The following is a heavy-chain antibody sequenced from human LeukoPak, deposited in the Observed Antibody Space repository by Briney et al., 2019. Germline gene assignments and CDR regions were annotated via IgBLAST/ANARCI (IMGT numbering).Heavy chain of an antibody. Sequence: GGSLRLSCVASGFTFRSYAMSWVRQAPGKGLEWVSTINSSGGSTYYADSLKGRFTISRDISRNTLYLQMNSLRAEDTAIYYCALLMMYAIDFDYWGQGTLVTVSS. CDR1: GFTFRSYA. CDR2: INSSGGST. D-gene: IGHD2-8*01. V-gene: IGHV3-23*01. CDR3: ALLMMYAIDFDY. J-gene: IGHJ4*02.